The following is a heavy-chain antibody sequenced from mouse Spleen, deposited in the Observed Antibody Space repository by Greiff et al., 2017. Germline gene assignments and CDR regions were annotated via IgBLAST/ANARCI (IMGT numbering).Heavy chain of an antibody. CDR3: TKGEDHRDEMDY. Sequence: QVHVKQSGAELVRPGASVTLSCTASGYTFTDYEMPWVQQTPVHGLEWIGAISPETGGTAYTQKFKGKAILTADTSSSTAYLQLSSLTSEDSAVYDGTKGEDHRDEMDYWGQGTSVTVAA. D-gene: IGHD2-13*01. CDR1: GYTFTDYE. V-gene: IGHV1-15*01. CDR2: ISPETGGT. J-gene: IGHJ4*01.